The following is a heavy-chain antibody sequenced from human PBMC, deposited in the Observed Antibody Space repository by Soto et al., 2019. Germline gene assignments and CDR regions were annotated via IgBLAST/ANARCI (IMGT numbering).Heavy chain of an antibody. J-gene: IGHJ5*02. Sequence: ASVKVSCKASGYTFTSYGISWVRQAPGQGLEWMGWISAYNGNTNYAQKLQGRVTMTTDTSTSTAYMELRSLRSDDMAVYYCARASVHSSSWYAFLSWFDPWGQGTLVTVSS. D-gene: IGHD6-13*01. V-gene: IGHV1-18*03. CDR1: GYTFTSYG. CDR2: ISAYNGNT. CDR3: ARASVHSSSWYAFLSWFDP.